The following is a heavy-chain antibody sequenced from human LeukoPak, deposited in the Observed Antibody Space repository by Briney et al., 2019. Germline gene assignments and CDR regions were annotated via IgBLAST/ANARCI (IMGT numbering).Heavy chain of an antibody. CDR1: GFIFSDYY. CDR3: AKGITIFPNWFDH. D-gene: IGHD3-3*01. CDR2: ISGSGGST. V-gene: IGHV3-23*01. J-gene: IGHJ5*02. Sequence: GGSLRLSCAASGFIFSDYYMNWIRQAPGKGLEWVSAISGSGGSTYHADSVKGRFTISRDNSKNTMYLQMNSMRAEDTAVYYCAKGITIFPNWFDHWGQGTLVTVSS.